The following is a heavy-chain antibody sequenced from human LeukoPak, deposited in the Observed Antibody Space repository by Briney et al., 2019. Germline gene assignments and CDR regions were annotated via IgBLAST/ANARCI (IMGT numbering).Heavy chain of an antibody. Sequence: GGSLRLSCAASGFTVSSNYMSWVRQAPGKGLEWVSVIYSGGSTYYADSVKGRFTISRDNSKNTLYLQMNSLRAEDTAVYYCARGRTYYDYVWGSYPKPLGYFDYWGQGTLVTVSS. V-gene: IGHV3-66*01. J-gene: IGHJ4*02. D-gene: IGHD3-16*02. CDR2: IYSGGST. CDR3: ARGRTYYDYVWGSYPKPLGYFDY. CDR1: GFTVSSNY.